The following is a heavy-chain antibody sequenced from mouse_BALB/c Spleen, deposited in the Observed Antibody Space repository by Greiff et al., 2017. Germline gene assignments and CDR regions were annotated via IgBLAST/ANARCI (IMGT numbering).Heavy chain of an antibody. CDR3: AQGSTLYYYAMDY. J-gene: IGHJ4*01. CDR2: INPSSGYT. D-gene: IGHD5-5*01. CDR1: GYTFTSYT. V-gene: IGHV1-4*01. Sequence: VQLVESGAELARPGASVKMSCKASGYTFTSYTMHWVKQRPGQGLEWIGYINPSSGYTNYNQKFKDKATLTADKSSNTAYLQLSSLTSEDTAVYYCAQGSTLYYYAMDYWGQGTSVTVSS.